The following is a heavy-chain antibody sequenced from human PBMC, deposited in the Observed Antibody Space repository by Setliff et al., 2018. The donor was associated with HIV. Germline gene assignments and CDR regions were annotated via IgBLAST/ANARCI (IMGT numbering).Heavy chain of an antibody. J-gene: IGHJ4*02. Sequence: SETLSLTCTVSGGSINSHYWSWIRQSPGKGLEWIGYIYYCGSTYYNPSLKSRLTISVDTSKNQFSLNLRSVTAADSAIYYCATVSYYYDRSAYLGVFDNWGQGALVTVSS. CDR3: ATVSYYYDRSAYLGVFDN. CDR2: IYYCGST. CDR1: GGSINSHY. V-gene: IGHV4-59*06. D-gene: IGHD3-22*01.